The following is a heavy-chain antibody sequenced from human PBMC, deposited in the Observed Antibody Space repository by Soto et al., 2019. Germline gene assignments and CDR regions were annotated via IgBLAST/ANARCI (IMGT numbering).Heavy chain of an antibody. D-gene: IGHD4-17*01. CDR2: INHSGST. V-gene: IGHV4-34*01. CDR3: ARLRRPRWFDP. CDR1: GGSFSGYY. J-gene: IGHJ5*02. Sequence: PSETLSLTCAVYGGSFSGYYWSWIRQPPGKGLEWIGEINHSGSTNYNPSLKSRVTISVDTSKNQFSLKLSSVTAADTAVYYCARLRRPRWFDPWGQGTLVTVSS.